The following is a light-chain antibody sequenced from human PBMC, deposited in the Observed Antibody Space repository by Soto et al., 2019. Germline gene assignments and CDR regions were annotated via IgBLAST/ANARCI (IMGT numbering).Light chain of an antibody. Sequence: IQLTQSPSSLSASVGDRVTITCWASQGIRNDLGWYQQKPGKAPKLLIYAASSLQSGRPSRFSGSGSGTDFTLTIRSLQPGDFATYYCLQDYNDPPAFGQGTKVDIK. V-gene: IGKV1-6*01. CDR1: QGIRND. CDR2: AAS. CDR3: LQDYNDPPA. J-gene: IGKJ1*01.